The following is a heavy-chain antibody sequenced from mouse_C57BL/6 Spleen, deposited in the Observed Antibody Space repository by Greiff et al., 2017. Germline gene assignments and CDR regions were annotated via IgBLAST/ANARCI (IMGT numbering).Heavy chain of an antibody. CDR3: ARSDYGSSYVKFAY. Sequence: VQLQQSGAELVKPGASVKISCKASGYAFSSYWMNWVKQRPGKGLEWIGQIYPGAGDTNYNGKFKGKATLTADKSSSTAYMQLSSLTSEDSAVYFCARSDYGSSYVKFAYWGQGTLVTVSA. CDR2: IYPGAGDT. V-gene: IGHV1-80*01. D-gene: IGHD1-1*01. J-gene: IGHJ3*01. CDR1: GYAFSSYW.